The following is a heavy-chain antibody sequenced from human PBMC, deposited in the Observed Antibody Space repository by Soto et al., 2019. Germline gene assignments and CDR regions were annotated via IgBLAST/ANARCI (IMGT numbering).Heavy chain of an antibody. V-gene: IGHV3-72*01. Sequence: GGSQRLSCAASGVTFRDHDMDWVRQAPGKGLEWVGRTRNKANSYTTEYAASVKGRFTISRDDSKNSLYLQMNSLKTEDTAVYYCARDPSSLEYSSAGYWGQGTLVTVSS. CDR2: TRNKANSYTT. D-gene: IGHD6-19*01. J-gene: IGHJ4*02. CDR3: ARDPSSLEYSSAGY. CDR1: GVTFRDHD.